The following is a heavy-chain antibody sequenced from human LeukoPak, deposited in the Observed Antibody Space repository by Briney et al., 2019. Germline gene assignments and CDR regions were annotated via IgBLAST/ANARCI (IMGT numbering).Heavy chain of an antibody. V-gene: IGHV4-34*01. D-gene: IGHD3-10*01. CDR3: ASRGGTYYYYGMDV. J-gene: IGHJ6*02. Sequence: SEILSLTCAVYGGSFSGYYWSWIRQPPGKGLEWIGEINHSGSTNYNPSLKSRVTISVDTSKNQFSLKLSSVTAADTAVYYCASRGGTYYYYGMDVWGQGTTVTVSS. CDR1: GGSFSGYY. CDR2: INHSGST.